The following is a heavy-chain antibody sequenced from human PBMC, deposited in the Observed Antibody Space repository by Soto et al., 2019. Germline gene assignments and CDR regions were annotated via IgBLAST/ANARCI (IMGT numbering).Heavy chain of an antibody. CDR3: ARDAVVPGIEVAGIDY. CDR2: ISSSSSYI. J-gene: IGHJ4*02. V-gene: IGHV3-21*01. Sequence: PGGSLRLSCAASGFTFSSYSMNWVRQAPGKGLEWVSSISSSSSYIYYADSVKGRFTISRDNAKNSLYLQMNSLRAEDTAVYYCARDAVVPGIEVAGIDYWGQGTLVTVSS. CDR1: GFTFSSYS. D-gene: IGHD6-13*01.